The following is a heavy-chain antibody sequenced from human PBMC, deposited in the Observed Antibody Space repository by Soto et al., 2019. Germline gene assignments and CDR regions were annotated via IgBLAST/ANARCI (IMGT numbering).Heavy chain of an antibody. CDR2: INPSDSYT. Sequence: GESLKISCKGSGYSFTSYWISWVRQMPGKGLEWMGRINPSDSYTNYSPSFQGHVTISADKSINTAYLQWSSLKASDTAMYYCARYGYYENRGADYWGQGTLVTVSS. D-gene: IGHD3-22*01. J-gene: IGHJ4*02. CDR1: GYSFTSYW. CDR3: ARYGYYENRGADY. V-gene: IGHV5-10-1*01.